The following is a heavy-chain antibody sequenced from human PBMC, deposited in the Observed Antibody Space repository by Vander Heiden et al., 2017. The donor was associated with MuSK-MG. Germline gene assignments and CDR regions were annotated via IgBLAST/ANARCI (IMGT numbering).Heavy chain of an antibody. J-gene: IGHJ4*02. V-gene: IGHV3-33*01. CDR3: ARPSENSGYYD. CDR2: IWSDGSNK. CDR1: GFTFSGHG. D-gene: IGHD5-12*01. Sequence: QVQLVGSGGGVVQPGGSLRTSCAASGFTFSGHGMHWVRQAPGKRLECVAVIWSDGSNKYYADSVKGRFTISRDNSKNTLYLQMNSLRAEDTAVYYCARPSENSGYYDWGQGTLVTVSS.